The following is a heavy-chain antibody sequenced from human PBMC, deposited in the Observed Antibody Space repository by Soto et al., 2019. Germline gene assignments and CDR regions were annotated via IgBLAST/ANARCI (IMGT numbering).Heavy chain of an antibody. V-gene: IGHV1-69*13. CDR3: ASGNCGGDCFLNFDY. D-gene: IGHD2-21*02. Sequence: ASVKVSCKASGGTFSSYAISWVRQAPGQGLEWMGGIIPIFGTANYAQKFQGRVTITADEPTSTAYMELSSLRSEDTAVYYCASGNCGGDCFLNFDYWGQGTLVTVSS. J-gene: IGHJ4*02. CDR2: IIPIFGTA. CDR1: GGTFSSYA.